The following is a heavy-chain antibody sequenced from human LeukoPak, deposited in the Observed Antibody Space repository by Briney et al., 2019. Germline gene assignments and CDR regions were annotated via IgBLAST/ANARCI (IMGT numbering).Heavy chain of an antibody. D-gene: IGHD3-10*01. CDR1: SFTFSNAW. CDR2: INSKTDGGTI. Sequence: GGSLRLSCAASSFTFSNAWMNWVRQAPGKGLEWVGRINSKTDGGTIDYAAPGKGRFTISRDDSKNTLYLQMNSLKTEDTAVYYCNNREFWGQGTLVTVSS. J-gene: IGHJ4*02. V-gene: IGHV3-15*07. CDR3: NNREF.